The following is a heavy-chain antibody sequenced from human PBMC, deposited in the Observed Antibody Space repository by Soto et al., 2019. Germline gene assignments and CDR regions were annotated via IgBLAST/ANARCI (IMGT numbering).Heavy chain of an antibody. D-gene: IGHD6-13*01. CDR1: GFTLSGSA. J-gene: IGHJ4*02. CDR3: IGFCSSCFFDY. Sequence: PGGSLRLSCAASGFTLSGSAVYWVRQASGKGLEWVGRIRSKSNNYATEYAASVQGRFTISRDDSKNTAYLHMNNLKTEDTAVYYCIGFCSSCFFDYWGQGTPVTVSS. V-gene: IGHV3-73*01. CDR2: IRSKSNNYAT.